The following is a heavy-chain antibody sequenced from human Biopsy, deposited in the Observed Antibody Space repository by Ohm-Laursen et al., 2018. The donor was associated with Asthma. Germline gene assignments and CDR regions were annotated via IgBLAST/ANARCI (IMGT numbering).Heavy chain of an antibody. CDR3: ARFKRGYSYGYAGVFDY. CDR2: ISSSNSTI. D-gene: IGHD5-18*01. Sequence: SLRLSCAASGFTFSSYSMNWVRQAPGKGLEWVSYISSSNSTIYYADSVKGRFTISRDNAKNSLYLQMNSLRDEDTAVYYCARFKRGYSYGYAGVFDYWGQGTLVTVSS. CDR1: GFTFSSYS. V-gene: IGHV3-48*02. J-gene: IGHJ4*02.